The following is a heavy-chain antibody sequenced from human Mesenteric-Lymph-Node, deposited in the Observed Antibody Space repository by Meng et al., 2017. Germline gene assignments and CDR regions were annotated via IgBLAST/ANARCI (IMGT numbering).Heavy chain of an antibody. CDR3: ARGRFWSGYYSSYYYYGMDV. Sequence: GESLKISCAASGFTFSSYEMNWVRQAPGKGLEWVSYISSSGSTIYYADSVKGRFTISRDNAKNSLYLQMNSLRAEDTAVYYCARGRFWSGYYSSYYYYGMDVWGQGTTVTVSS. J-gene: IGHJ6*02. D-gene: IGHD3-3*01. CDR1: GFTFSSYE. V-gene: IGHV3-48*03. CDR2: ISSSGSTI.